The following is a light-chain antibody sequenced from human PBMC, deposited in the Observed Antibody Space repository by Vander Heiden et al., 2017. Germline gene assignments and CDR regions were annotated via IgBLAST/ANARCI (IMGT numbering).Light chain of an antibody. CDR2: WAY. CDR3: QQYYTNTIT. Sequence: DIVMTQSPDSLAVSLGERATIHCKSSQSVLYSSNNKNYLAWYQQKPGQPPKLLIYWAYTRESGVPDRFSGSGSETDFTLTISSLQAEDVAVYYCQQYYTNTITFGQGTRREIK. V-gene: IGKV4-1*01. CDR1: QSVLYSSNNKNY. J-gene: IGKJ5*01.